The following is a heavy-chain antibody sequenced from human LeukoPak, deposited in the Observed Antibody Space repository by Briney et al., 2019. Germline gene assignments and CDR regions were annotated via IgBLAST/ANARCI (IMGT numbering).Heavy chain of an antibody. CDR1: GFTFSSHN. D-gene: IGHD1-1*01. Sequence: KPGGSLRLSCAASGFTFSSHNMNWVRPAPMKGLEWVSSIGTDGSYIYYADSVQGRFTISRDNAKNSLYLQMNSLTAEDTAVYYCARKMKTGDRVGTFDIWGQGTMVTVSS. V-gene: IGHV3-21*01. CDR2: IGTDGSYI. CDR3: ARKMKTGDRVGTFDI. J-gene: IGHJ3*02.